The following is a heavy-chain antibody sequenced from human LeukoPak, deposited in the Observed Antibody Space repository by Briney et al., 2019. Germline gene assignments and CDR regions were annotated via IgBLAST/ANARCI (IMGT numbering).Heavy chain of an antibody. D-gene: IGHD6-13*01. Sequence: PGGSLRLSCAASGFTFSSYAMSWVRQAPGKGLEWVSTINTSGGSTYYADSVKGRFTISRDNSKNPLYLQMNSLRAEDTAVYYCAKEKLPAAGATNYYGMDVWGQGTTVTVSS. CDR3: AKEKLPAAGATNYYGMDV. CDR1: GFTFSSYA. J-gene: IGHJ6*02. V-gene: IGHV3-23*01. CDR2: INTSGGST.